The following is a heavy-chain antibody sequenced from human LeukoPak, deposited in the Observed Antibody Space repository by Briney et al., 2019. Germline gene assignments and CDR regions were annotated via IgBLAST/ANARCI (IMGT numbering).Heavy chain of an antibody. J-gene: IGHJ6*03. D-gene: IGHD3-3*01. CDR1: GGTFSSYA. V-gene: IGHV1-69*05. Sequence: SVKVSCKASGGTFSSYAISWVRQAPGQGLEWMGGIVPIFGTANYAQKFQGRVTITTDESTSTAYMELSSLRSEDTAVYYCARGPGWIGYMDVWGKGTTVTVSS. CDR2: IVPIFGTA. CDR3: ARGPGWIGYMDV.